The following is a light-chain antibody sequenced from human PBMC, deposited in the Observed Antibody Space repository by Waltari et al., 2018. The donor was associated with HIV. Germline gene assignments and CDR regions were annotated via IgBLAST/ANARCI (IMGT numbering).Light chain of an antibody. CDR2: AES. V-gene: IGKV1-39*01. J-gene: IGKJ2*01. CDR3: QQSYSTPYT. CDR1: QTISSY. Sequence: DIQMTQSPSSLSASVGDRVTITCRASQTISSYLNWYPQKPGKAPELLIYAESNLQSGVPSRFSGSGSGTDFTLTISSLHPEDFATYYCQQSYSTPYTFGQGTKLEIK.